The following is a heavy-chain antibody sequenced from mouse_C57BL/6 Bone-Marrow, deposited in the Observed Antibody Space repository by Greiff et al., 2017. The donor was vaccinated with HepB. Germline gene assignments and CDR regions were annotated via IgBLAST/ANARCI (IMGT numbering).Heavy chain of an antibody. CDR1: GYSFTGYY. Sequence: EVQLQQSGPELVKPGASVKISCKASGYSFTGYYMNWVKQSPEKSLEWIGAINPSTGGTTYNQKFKAKARLTVDKSSSTAYMQLKSLTSEDSAVYYGESEDIDYTVDARAMDYWGQGTSVTVSS. CDR3: ESEDIDYTVDARAMDY. CDR2: INPSTGGT. J-gene: IGHJ4*01. D-gene: IGHD2-4*01. V-gene: IGHV1-42*01.